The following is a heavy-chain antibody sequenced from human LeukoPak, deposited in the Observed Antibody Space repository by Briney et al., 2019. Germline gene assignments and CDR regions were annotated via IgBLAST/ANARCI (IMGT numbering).Heavy chain of an antibody. CDR1: GFTFSSYA. Sequence: GGSLRLSCAASGFTFSSYAMSWVRQAPGKGLEWVSAISGSGGSTYYADSVKGRFTISRDNSKNTLYLQMNSLRAEDTAVYYCAKVKGDSSGYCYWYYYYGMDVWGQGTTVTVSS. D-gene: IGHD3-22*01. CDR2: ISGSGGST. J-gene: IGHJ6*02. CDR3: AKVKGDSSGYCYWYYYYGMDV. V-gene: IGHV3-23*01.